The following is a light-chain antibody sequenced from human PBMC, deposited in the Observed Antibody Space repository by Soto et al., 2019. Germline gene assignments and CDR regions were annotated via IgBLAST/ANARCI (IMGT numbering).Light chain of an antibody. J-gene: IGKJ4*01. CDR2: ETS. V-gene: IGKV3-11*01. CDR3: QQRAGWPLT. CDR1: QSVSPG. Sequence: EIVLTQSPATLSLSPGERATLSCRASQSVSPGLAWYQQKPAQAPRLLIYETSNRATGIPARFGGSGSGTDFSLTIATLGPEDFAVYYCQQRAGWPLTFGGGTK.